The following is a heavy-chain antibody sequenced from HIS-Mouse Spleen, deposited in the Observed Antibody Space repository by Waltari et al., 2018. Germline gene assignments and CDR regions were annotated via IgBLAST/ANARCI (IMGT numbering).Heavy chain of an antibody. V-gene: IGHV3-21*01. CDR3: ARDVPIPGYSSSWYAFDI. Sequence: EVQLVESGGGLVKPGGSLRLSSAASGFTFSSYSMNWVRQAPGKGLEWVSSISSSSSYIYYADSVKGRFTISRDNAKNSLYLQRNSLRAEDTAVYYCARDVPIPGYSSSWYAFDIWGQGTMVTVSS. CDR1: GFTFSSYS. J-gene: IGHJ3*02. CDR2: ISSSSSYI. D-gene: IGHD6-13*01.